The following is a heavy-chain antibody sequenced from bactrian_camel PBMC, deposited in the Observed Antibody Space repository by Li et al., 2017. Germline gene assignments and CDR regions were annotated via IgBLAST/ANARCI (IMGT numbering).Heavy chain of an antibody. J-gene: IGHJ4*01. V-gene: IGHV3S54*01. Sequence: HVQLVESGGGSVQAGGSLRLSCAASNYLYSVAWFRQAPGKEREAVAAILAVATNTYYIDSVKGRFTISPDNTKKAVYLQMHSLKPEDTAMYYCAARAGACYTFSRYEINYWGQGTQVTVSS. D-gene: IGHD2*01. CDR3: AARAGACYTFSRYEINY. CDR2: ILAVATNT. CDR1: NYLYS.